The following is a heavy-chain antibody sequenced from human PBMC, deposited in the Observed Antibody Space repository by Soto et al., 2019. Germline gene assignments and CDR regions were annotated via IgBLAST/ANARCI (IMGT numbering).Heavy chain of an antibody. V-gene: IGHV5-10-1*03. CDR3: ARRGSSSSFFYDS. J-gene: IGHJ4*02. Sequence: DVQLVQSGAEVKTPGESLRISCQGSGYSFTSSWISWVRQMPGEGLEWMGRIDPSDSYINYSPSFQGRVTISADKSISTAYLQWSSLKASDTAMYYCARRGSSSSFFYDSWGQGTLVTVSS. CDR1: GYSFTSSW. D-gene: IGHD6-6*01. CDR2: IDPSDSYI.